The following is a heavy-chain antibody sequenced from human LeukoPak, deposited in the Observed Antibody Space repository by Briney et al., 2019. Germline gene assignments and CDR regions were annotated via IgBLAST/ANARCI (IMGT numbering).Heavy chain of an antibody. J-gene: IGHJ4*02. Sequence: PGGSLRLSCAASGFTFSSYEMNWVRQAPGKGLEWVSGLSASDGSAYYADSVKGRFTISRDNSKNTLYLQMNSLRAEDTAVYYCAKNIGGYDYWGQGTLVTVSS. D-gene: IGHD5-12*01. CDR3: AKNIGGYDY. CDR1: GFTFSSYE. V-gene: IGHV3-23*01. CDR2: LSASDGSA.